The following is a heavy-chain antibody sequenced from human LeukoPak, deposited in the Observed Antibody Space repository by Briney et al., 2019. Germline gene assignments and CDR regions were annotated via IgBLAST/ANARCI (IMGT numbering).Heavy chain of an antibody. J-gene: IGHJ4*02. Sequence: ASVKVSCEASGYTFTGYYMHWVRQPPGQGREWMGWINPNSGGTNHAQEFQGRLTMTRDTSISTAYMELSRLSSDDKAVYYCARDRPLDADDYYGFYYFDYWGQGNLVTVSS. CDR3: ARDRPLDADDYYGFYYFDY. V-gene: IGHV1-2*02. D-gene: IGHD3-10*01. CDR2: INPNSGGT. CDR1: GYTFTGYY.